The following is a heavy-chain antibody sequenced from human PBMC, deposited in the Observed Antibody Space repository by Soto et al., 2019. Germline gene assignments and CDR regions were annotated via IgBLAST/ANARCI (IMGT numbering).Heavy chain of an antibody. J-gene: IGHJ6*02. CDR2: ISYDGSNK. V-gene: IGHV3-30*18. CDR1: GFTFSSYG. Sequence: QVQLVESGGGVVQPGRSLRLSCAASGFTFSSYGMHWVRQAPGKGLEWVAVISYDGSNKYYADSVKGRFTISRDNSKNTLYLQMNSLRAEDTAVYYCAKDSNRPPLDYYYYYGMDVWGQGTTVTVSS. CDR3: AKDSNRPPLDYYYYYGMDV. D-gene: IGHD4-4*01.